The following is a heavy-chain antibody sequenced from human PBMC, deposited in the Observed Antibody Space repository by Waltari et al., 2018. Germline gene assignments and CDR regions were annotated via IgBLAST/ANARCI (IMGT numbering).Heavy chain of an antibody. J-gene: IGHJ4*02. CDR3: ATHQNSSSWYFDY. CDR1: GYSFTSYW. D-gene: IGHD6-13*01. CDR2: IYPGESDT. Sequence: EVQLVQSGAEVKKPGESLKISCKGSGYSFTSYWIGWVRQMPGKGLEWMGIIYPGESDTRYRPSLQGKVTISADKTIRTAYRQWSSLKAADTAMYYCATHQNSSSWYFDYWGQGTLVTVSS. V-gene: IGHV5-51*01.